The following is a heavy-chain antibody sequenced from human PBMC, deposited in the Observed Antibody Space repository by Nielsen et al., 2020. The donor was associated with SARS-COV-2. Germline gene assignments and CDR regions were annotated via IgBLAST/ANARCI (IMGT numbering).Heavy chain of an antibody. J-gene: IGHJ6*03. D-gene: IGHD1-14*01. CDR3: AADRPDITHSIAFYYMDV. Sequence: SVKVSCKASGYTFTNYGMSWVRQAPGQGLEWMGGIIPIFGTANYAQKFQGRVTITADESTSTAYMELSSLRSEDTAVYYCAADRPDITHSIAFYYMDVWGKGTTVTVSS. V-gene: IGHV1-69*13. CDR2: IIPIFGTA. CDR1: GYTFTNYG.